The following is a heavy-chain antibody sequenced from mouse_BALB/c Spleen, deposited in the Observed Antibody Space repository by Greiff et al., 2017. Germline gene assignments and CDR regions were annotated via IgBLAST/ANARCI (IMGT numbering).Heavy chain of an antibody. D-gene: IGHD1-1*01. Sequence: QVHVKQSGAELVKPGASVKLSCKASGYTFTSYYMYWVKQRPGQGLEWIGEINPSNGGTNFNEKFKSKATLTVDKSSSTAYMQLSSLTSEDSAVYYCTTGSYYFDYWGQGTTLTVSA. V-gene: IGHV1S81*02. J-gene: IGHJ2*01. CDR3: TTGSYYFDY. CDR2: INPSNGGT. CDR1: GYTFTSYY.